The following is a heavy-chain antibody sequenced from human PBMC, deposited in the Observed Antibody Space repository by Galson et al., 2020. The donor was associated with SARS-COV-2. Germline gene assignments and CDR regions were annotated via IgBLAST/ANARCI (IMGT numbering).Heavy chain of an antibody. CDR3: ARDLSDGYARHYYYMDV. Sequence: SCAASGFTFSSYAMHWVRQAPGKGLEWVAVISYDGSNKYYADSVKGRFTISRDNSKNTLYLQMNSLRAEDTAVYYCARDLSDGYARHYYYMDVWGKGTTVTISS. CDR2: ISYDGSNK. V-gene: IGHV3-30*04. D-gene: IGHD5-12*01. J-gene: IGHJ6*03. CDR1: GFTFSSYA.